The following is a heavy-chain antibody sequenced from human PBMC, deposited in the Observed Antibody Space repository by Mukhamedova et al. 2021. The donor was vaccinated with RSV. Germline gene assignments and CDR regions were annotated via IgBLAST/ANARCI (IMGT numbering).Heavy chain of an antibody. CDR1: Y. CDR3: ARSSGYSLFDY. V-gene: IGHV4-39*01. J-gene: IGHJ4*02. D-gene: IGHD3-3*01. CDR2: IYYSGST. Sequence: YWGWIRQPPGKGLEWIGSIYYSGSTYYNPSLKSRVTISVDTSKNQFSLKLSSVTAADPAVYYCARSSGYSLFDYWGQGTLVTVSS.